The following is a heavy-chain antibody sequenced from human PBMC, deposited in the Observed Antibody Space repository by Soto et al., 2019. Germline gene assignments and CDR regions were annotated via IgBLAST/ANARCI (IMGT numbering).Heavy chain of an antibody. CDR1: GYTFTRYD. CDR2: MNPQTGNT. J-gene: IGHJ6*03. V-gene: IGHV1-8*01. CDR3: ARLSEESSSSNYYCFYMDV. Sequence: QVQLVQSGSEGKEPGASMKISCQASGYTFTRYDITWVRQATGQGLEWMGWMNPQTGNTAYAEKFQVRGTMTMSPSIITAYMELSGLRSEDTAVYYCARLSEESSSSNYYCFYMDVWGKGSTVTVCS. D-gene: IGHD6-19*01.